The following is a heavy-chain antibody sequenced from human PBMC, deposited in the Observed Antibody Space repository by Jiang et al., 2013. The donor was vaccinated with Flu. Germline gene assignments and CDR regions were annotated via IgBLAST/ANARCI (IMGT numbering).Heavy chain of an antibody. CDR1: GFTFDDYA. Sequence: VQLVESGGGLVQPGRSLRLSCAASGFTFDDYAMHWVRQAPGKGLEWVSGISWNSGSIGYADSVKGRFTISRDNAKNSLYLQMNSLRAEDTALYYCAKDLGVGATLYYYYYYGMDVWGQGTTVTVSS. CDR2: ISWNSGSI. J-gene: IGHJ6*02. CDR3: AKDLGVGATLYYYYYYGMDV. V-gene: IGHV3-9*01. D-gene: IGHD1-26*01.